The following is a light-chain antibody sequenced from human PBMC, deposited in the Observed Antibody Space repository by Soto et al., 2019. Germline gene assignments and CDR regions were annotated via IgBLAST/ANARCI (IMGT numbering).Light chain of an antibody. Sequence: EIVLTQSPGTLSLSPGERATLSCRASQSVSNNYLAWYQQKPGQAPRLLIYVASSRATGIPGRFSGSGSLTDFTPTITGLQPEAFAVYYCQQYRSSPLTFGGGTKVEIK. CDR2: VAS. V-gene: IGKV3-20*01. CDR1: QSVSNNY. J-gene: IGKJ4*01. CDR3: QQYRSSPLT.